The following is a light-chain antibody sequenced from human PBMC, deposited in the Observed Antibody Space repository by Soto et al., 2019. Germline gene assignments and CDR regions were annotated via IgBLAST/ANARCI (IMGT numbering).Light chain of an antibody. CDR3: SSYTSSSTLYV. V-gene: IGLV2-14*01. CDR2: DVS. Sequence: QSALTQPASVSGSPGQSITISCTGSSSDVGGYNYVSWYQQHPGIAPKLMIYDVSNRPSGVSNRFSGSKSGNTASLTITGLQAEDEAEYDCSSYTSSSTLYVFGTGTKVTVL. CDR1: SSDVGGYNY. J-gene: IGLJ1*01.